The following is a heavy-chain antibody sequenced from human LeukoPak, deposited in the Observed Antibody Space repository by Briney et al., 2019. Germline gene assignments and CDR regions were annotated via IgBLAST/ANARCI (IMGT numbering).Heavy chain of an antibody. D-gene: IGHD6-19*01. V-gene: IGHV3-53*01. CDR3: ARATKAVADFDL. J-gene: IGHJ2*01. Sequence: GGSLRLSCSASGFTVSSNYMHWVRQAPGKGLEWVSMIYSGGATYYADSVRGRFTISRDNSMNMLHLQMNSLRVEDTAVYYCARATKAVADFDLWGRGALVTDSS. CDR2: IYSGGAT. CDR1: GFTVSSNY.